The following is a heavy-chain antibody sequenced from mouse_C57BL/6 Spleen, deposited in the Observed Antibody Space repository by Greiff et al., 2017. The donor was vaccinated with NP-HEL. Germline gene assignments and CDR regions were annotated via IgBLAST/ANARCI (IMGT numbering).Heavy chain of an antibody. J-gene: IGHJ2*01. Sequence: VKLMESGAELARPGASVKMSCKASGYTFTSYTMHWVKQRPGQGLEWIGYINPSSGYTKYNQKFKDKATLTADKSSSTAYMQLRSLTSEDSAVYYCANHLGDYWGQGTTLTVSS. CDR1: GYTFTSYT. CDR2: INPSSGYT. V-gene: IGHV1-4*01. CDR3: ANHLGDY.